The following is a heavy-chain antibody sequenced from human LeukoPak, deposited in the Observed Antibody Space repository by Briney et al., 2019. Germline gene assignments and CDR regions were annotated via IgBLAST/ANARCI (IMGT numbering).Heavy chain of an antibody. J-gene: IGHJ4*02. CDR3: AKDEGSSVTGGYYFDS. CDR2: IGASGAGT. Sequence: GGSLRLSCAASGFTFSNYAMSWVRQAPGKGLGWISAIGASGAGTYYADSVKGRFTISKDKSKNTLFLQMDTLRAEDTAIYHCAKDEGSSVTGGYYFDSWGQGTLVTVSS. V-gene: IGHV3-23*01. CDR1: GFTFSNYA. D-gene: IGHD2-21*02.